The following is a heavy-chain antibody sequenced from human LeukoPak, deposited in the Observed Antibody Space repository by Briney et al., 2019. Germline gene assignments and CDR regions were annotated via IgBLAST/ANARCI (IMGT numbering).Heavy chain of an antibody. CDR2: IRSKTDGGAS. CDR3: TTDVNRFMVTASS. Sequence: GGSLRLSCAASGFTFSKVWMTWVRQAPGKGLEWVGRIRSKTDGGASEYAVPVKGRFSISRDDSNNTLYLEMISLKAEDTAIYYCTTDVNRFMVTASSWGQGTLVTVSS. CDR1: GFTFSKVW. V-gene: IGHV3-15*01. D-gene: IGHD2-21*02. J-gene: IGHJ5*02.